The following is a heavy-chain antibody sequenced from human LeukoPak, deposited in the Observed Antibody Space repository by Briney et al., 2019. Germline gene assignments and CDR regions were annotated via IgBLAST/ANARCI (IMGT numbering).Heavy chain of an antibody. J-gene: IGHJ4*02. CDR3: AKGVFGVNRAFDY. Sequence: GRSLRLSCAASGFTFSSYGMHWVRQAPGKGLEWVAVIWYDGSNKYYADSVKGRFTISRDNSKNTLYLQMNSLRVDDTALYYCAKGVFGVNRAFDYWGQGTLVTVSS. CDR2: IWYDGSNK. CDR1: GFTFSSYG. D-gene: IGHD3-3*01. V-gene: IGHV3-33*06.